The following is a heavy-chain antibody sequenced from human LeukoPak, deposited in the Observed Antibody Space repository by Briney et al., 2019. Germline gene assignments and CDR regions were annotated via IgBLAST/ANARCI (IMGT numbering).Heavy chain of an antibody. CDR3: ARDVDGGFSFDY. J-gene: IGHJ4*02. V-gene: IGHV3-7*01. CDR1: GFTFSSYA. Sequence: GGSLRLSCAASGFTFSSYAMSWVRQAPGKGLEWVANIKQDGSVKYHVDSVKGRFTISRDNAKNSLYLQMNSLRAEDTAVYYCARDVDGGFSFDYWGQGTLVTVSS. D-gene: IGHD5-24*01. CDR2: IKQDGSVK.